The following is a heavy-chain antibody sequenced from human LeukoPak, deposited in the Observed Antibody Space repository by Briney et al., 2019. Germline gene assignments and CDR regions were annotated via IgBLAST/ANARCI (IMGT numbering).Heavy chain of an antibody. D-gene: IGHD6-19*01. V-gene: IGHV1-24*01. CDR3: ATDPGGIAVAGLAG. Sequence: ASVKVSCKVSGYTLTELSMHWVRQAPGKGLEWMGGFDPEDGETIYAQKFQGRVTMTEDTSTDTAYMELSSLRSEDTAAYYCATDPGGIAVAGLAGWGQGTLVTVSS. J-gene: IGHJ4*02. CDR1: GYTLTELS. CDR2: FDPEDGET.